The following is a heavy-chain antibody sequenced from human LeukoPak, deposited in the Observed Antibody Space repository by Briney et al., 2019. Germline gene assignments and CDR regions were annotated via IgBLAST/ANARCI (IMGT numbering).Heavy chain of an antibody. Sequence: PSETLSLTCTVSGYSISSANYWGWIRQPPGKGLEWIGSIYYSGSTDYNPSLKSRVTISVDTSKNQFSLKLSSVTAADTAVYYCTGLRFLEWLPNWFDPWGQGTLVTVSS. J-gene: IGHJ5*02. V-gene: IGHV4-38-2*02. CDR3: TGLRFLEWLPNWFDP. CDR2: IYYSGST. CDR1: GYSISSANY. D-gene: IGHD3-3*01.